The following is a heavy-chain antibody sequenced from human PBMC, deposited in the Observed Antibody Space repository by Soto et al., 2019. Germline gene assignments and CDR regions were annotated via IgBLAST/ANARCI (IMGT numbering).Heavy chain of an antibody. CDR1: GFTVSSNY. D-gene: IGHD2-15*01. Sequence: PGGSLRLSCAVSGFTVSSNYMSWVRQPPGKGLEWVSVIYSGGSTHYADSVKGRFTISRDNSKNTLYLQMNSLRAEDTAVYYCARVFHTATIFFDYWGQGTLVTVSS. J-gene: IGHJ4*02. CDR3: ARVFHTATIFFDY. CDR2: IYSGGST. V-gene: IGHV3-66*01.